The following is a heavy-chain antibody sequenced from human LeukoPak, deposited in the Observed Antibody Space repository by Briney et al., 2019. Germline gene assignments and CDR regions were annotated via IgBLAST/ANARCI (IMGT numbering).Heavy chain of an antibody. CDR3: ARARIAVAGTPGVNWFDP. V-gene: IGHV4-39*07. J-gene: IGHJ5*02. CDR2: IYYRGST. D-gene: IGHD6-19*01. Sequence: KASETLSLTCAVSGGSISSNSYYWGWIRQPQGKGLEWIGSIYYRGSTLYNPSLKSRATISVDTSKNQFSLKLSSVTAADTAVYYCARARIAVAGTPGVNWFDPWGQGTLVTVSS. CDR1: GGSISSNSYY.